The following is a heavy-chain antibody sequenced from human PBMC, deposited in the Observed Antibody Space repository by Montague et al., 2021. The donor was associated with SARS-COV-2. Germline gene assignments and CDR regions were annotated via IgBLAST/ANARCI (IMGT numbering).Heavy chain of an antibody. D-gene: IGHD6-13*01. CDR1: GGSISSNY. CDR2: IYYSGSS. J-gene: IGHJ4*02. V-gene: IGHV4-59*01. CDR3: ARGGQQLVFDY. Sequence: SETLSLTCTVSGGSISSNYWSWIRLRPGKGLEWIGYIYYSGSSNYNPSPKSRVTISVDTSKNQFSLKLSSATAAGTAVYYCARGGQQLVFDYWGQGTLVTVSS.